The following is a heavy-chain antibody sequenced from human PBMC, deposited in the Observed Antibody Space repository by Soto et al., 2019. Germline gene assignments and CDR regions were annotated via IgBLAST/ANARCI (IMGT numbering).Heavy chain of an antibody. J-gene: IGHJ4*02. CDR3: ASLGPYSGSPDY. D-gene: IGHD1-26*01. CDR1: GFTFSSYA. Sequence: EVQLLESGGGLVQPGGSLRLSCAASGFTFSSYAMSWVRQAPGKGLEWVSAISGSGGSTYYADSVKGRFTISRDNSKNTLYLQMNSLRDEDTAVYYCASLGPYSGSPDYWGQGTLVTVSS. V-gene: IGHV3-23*01. CDR2: ISGSGGST.